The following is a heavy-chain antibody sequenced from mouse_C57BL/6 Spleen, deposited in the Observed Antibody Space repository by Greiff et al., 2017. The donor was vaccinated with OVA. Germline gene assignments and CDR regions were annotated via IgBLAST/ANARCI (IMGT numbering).Heavy chain of an antibody. CDR1: GYTFTSYG. V-gene: IGHV1-81*01. CDR2: IYPRSGNT. CDR3: AREGGYGSSPYAMDY. J-gene: IGHJ4*01. D-gene: IGHD1-1*01. Sequence: VQLQESGAELVRPGASVKLSCTASGYTFTSYGISWVKQRTGQGLEWIGEIYPRSGNTYYNEKFTGKATLTADKSSSTAYMELRSLTSEDSAVYFCAREGGYGSSPYAMDYWGQGTSVTVSS.